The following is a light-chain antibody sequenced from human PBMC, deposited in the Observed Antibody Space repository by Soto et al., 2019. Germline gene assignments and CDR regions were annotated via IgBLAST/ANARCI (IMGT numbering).Light chain of an antibody. CDR2: EAS. J-gene: IGKJ1*01. Sequence: DIQMTQSPSTLSASVRDTVTITCRASQSVSRWLNWYQQKSGKAPRLLIYEASNLEIGVPSRFSGSGSGTEFILTINSLQPADSATYYCQQFNSKVWTFGQGTKVEI. V-gene: IGKV1-5*01. CDR1: QSVSRW. CDR3: QQFNSKVWT.